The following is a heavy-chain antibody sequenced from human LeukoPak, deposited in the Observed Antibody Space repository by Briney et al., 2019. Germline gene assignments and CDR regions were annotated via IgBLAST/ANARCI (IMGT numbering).Heavy chain of an antibody. Sequence: PGGSLRLSCAASGFTVSSYGMSWVRQAPGKGLEWVSAISGSGGSTYYADSVKGRFTISRDKSKNTLYLQMNSLRAEDTAVYYCAKGEWGFGEFPLCMDVWGKGTTVTISS. J-gene: IGHJ6*03. CDR3: AKGEWGFGEFPLCMDV. V-gene: IGHV3-23*01. D-gene: IGHD3-10*01. CDR2: ISGSGGST. CDR1: GFTVSSYG.